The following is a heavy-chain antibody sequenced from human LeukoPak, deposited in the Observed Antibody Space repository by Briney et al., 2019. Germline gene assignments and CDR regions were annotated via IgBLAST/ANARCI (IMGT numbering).Heavy chain of an antibody. J-gene: IGHJ4*02. D-gene: IGHD3-3*01. V-gene: IGHV3-11*01. Sequence: GGSLRLSCAASGFTFSDYYMSWIRQAPGKGLEWVSYISSSGSIIYYADSVKGRFTISRDNAKNSLYLQMNSLRAEDTAVYYCAGTSRFWSADYWGQGTLVTVSS. CDR3: AGTSRFWSADY. CDR2: ISSSGSII. CDR1: GFTFSDYY.